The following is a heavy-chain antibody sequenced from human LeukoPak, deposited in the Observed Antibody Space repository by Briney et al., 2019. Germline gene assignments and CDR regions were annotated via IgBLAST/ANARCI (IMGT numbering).Heavy chain of an antibody. CDR1: GGSFIGYY. CDR3: ANTPKHYYGSGSYNYYYGMDV. CDR2: INHSGST. J-gene: IGHJ6*02. D-gene: IGHD3-10*01. Sequence: SETLSLTCAVYGGSFIGYYWSWIRQPPGKGLEWIGEINHSGSTNYNPSLKSRVTISVDTSKNQFSLKLSSVTAADTAVYYCANTPKHYYGSGSYNYYYGMDVWGQGTTVTVSS. V-gene: IGHV4-34*01.